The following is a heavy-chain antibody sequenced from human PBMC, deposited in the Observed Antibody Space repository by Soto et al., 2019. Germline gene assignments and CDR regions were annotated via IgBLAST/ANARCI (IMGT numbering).Heavy chain of an antibody. CDR2: ISGSGGST. CDR1: GFTFSSYA. V-gene: IGHV3-23*01. CDR3: AKELGYCSGGSCYGTYYYYYGMDV. D-gene: IGHD2-15*01. J-gene: IGHJ6*02. Sequence: GGSLRLSCAASGFTFSSYAMSWVRQAPGKGLEWVSAISGSGGSTYYADSVKGRLPISRDNSKNTLYLQMNSLRAEDTAVYYCAKELGYCSGGSCYGTYYYYYGMDVWGQGTTVTVSS.